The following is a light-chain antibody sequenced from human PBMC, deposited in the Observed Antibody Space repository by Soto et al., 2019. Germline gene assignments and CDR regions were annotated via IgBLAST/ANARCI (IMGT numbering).Light chain of an antibody. CDR3: QQYGSSVALT. V-gene: IGKV3-20*01. J-gene: IGKJ4*01. CDR2: GAS. Sequence: EIVLTQSPGTLSLSPGERATLSCRASQSVSSSYFAWYQQKPGQAPRLLIYGASSRATGIPDRFSGSGSGTDFTLTISRLEPEDFAVYYCQQYGSSVALTFGGGTKVEIK. CDR1: QSVSSSY.